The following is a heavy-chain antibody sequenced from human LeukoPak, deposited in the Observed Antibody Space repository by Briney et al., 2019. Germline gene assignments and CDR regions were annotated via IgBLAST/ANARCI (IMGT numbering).Heavy chain of an antibody. V-gene: IGHV3-48*02. Sequence: PGGSLRLSCVASGFTFSTYAMNWVRQAPGKGLEWVSYISSSSSSIYYADSVKGRFTISRDNARNSLYLQMNSLRDEDTAVYYCARNPHSSGWYPLDYWGQGTLVTVPS. CDR3: ARNPHSSGWYPLDY. D-gene: IGHD6-19*01. CDR1: GFTFSTYA. J-gene: IGHJ4*02. CDR2: ISSSSSSI.